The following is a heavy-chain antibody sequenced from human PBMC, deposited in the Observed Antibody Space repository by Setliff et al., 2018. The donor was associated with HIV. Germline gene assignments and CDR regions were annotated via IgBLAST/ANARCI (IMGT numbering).Heavy chain of an antibody. J-gene: IGHJ4*02. CDR3: ARGVNFDY. Sequence: SETLSLTFSVSGGSFSGYYWSWIRQPPGKGLEWIGYIYIYNSGSTNYNPSLTSRVTISADTSRNQFSLKLTSVTAADTAIYYCARGVNFDYWGQGTQVTVSS. CDR1: GGSFSGYY. D-gene: IGHD3-3*01. V-gene: IGHV4-59*01. CDR2: IYIYNSGST.